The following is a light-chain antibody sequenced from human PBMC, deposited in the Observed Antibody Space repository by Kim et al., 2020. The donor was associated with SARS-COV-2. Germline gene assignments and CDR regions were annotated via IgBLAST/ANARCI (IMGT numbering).Light chain of an antibody. CDR2: RAS. Sequence: DIQMTHSPSSLSASVGDRVTITCRASQGISNFLAWYQQKPGEVPKLLIYRASTLQSGVPSRFSGSGSGTEFTLTISSLQPEDVATYYWQKYNSAPLTFGGGTKLEI. CDR1: QGISNF. J-gene: IGKJ4*01. V-gene: IGKV1-27*01. CDR3: QKYNSAPLT.